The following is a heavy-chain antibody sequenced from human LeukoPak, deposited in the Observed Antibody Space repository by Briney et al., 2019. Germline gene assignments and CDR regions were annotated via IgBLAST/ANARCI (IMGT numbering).Heavy chain of an antibody. CDR3: ARDSSSWYEN. Sequence: SVRVSCKASVGTFSSYAISWVRQAPGQGLEWMGGIIPIFGTANYAQKFQGRVTITADKSTSTAYMELSSLRSEDTAVYYCARDSSSWYENWGQGTLVTVSS. J-gene: IGHJ4*02. CDR1: VGTFSSYA. V-gene: IGHV1-69*06. CDR2: IIPIFGTA. D-gene: IGHD6-13*01.